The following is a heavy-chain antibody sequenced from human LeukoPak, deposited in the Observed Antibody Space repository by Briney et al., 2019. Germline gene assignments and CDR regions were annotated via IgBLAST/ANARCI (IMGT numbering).Heavy chain of an antibody. D-gene: IGHD1-26*01. V-gene: IGHV3-30*02. CDR3: AKDSVDRYSTYNLGY. CDR1: GFTFSSYG. J-gene: IGHJ4*02. Sequence: GGSLRLSCAASGFTFSSYGMHWGRQAPGKGLEWVAFIRDDGSNKYYADSVKGRFTISRDNSKNTLYLKMSSLRAEDTAMYYCAKDSVDRYSTYNLGYWGQGTLVTVSS. CDR2: IRDDGSNK.